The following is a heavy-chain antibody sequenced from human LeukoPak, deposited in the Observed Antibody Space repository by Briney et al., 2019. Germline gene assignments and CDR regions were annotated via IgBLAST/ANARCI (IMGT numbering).Heavy chain of an antibody. CDR1: GYTFTVYF. D-gene: IGHD3-16*01. CDR2: MNPDNGDT. V-gene: IGHV1-2*02. Sequence: SVTVSCKASGYTFTVYFMHWVRQAPGQGLEWMGLMNPDNGDTHYAQKFQGRVNMTRDSSISTAYMELSRLTSDDTAVYYCATLGGHSLAAQNGYWGQGTLVT. J-gene: IGHJ4*02. CDR3: ATLGGHSLAAQNGY.